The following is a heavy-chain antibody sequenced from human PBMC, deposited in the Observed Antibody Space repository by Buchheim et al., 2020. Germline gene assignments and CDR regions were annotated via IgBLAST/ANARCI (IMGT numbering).Heavy chain of an antibody. CDR2: ISSSSRTI. CDR1: GFTFSRHD. J-gene: IGHJ4*02. D-gene: IGHD2-15*01. Sequence: EVQVVESGGGLVQPGGSLRLSCAASGFTFSRHDMNWVRQAPGKGLEWVSHISSSSRTIYYADSVKGRFTISRDNAKNSLYLQMYSLRAEDTAVYYCARDCSGNDCYSHFFDFWGQGTL. V-gene: IGHV3-48*01. CDR3: ARDCSGNDCYSHFFDF.